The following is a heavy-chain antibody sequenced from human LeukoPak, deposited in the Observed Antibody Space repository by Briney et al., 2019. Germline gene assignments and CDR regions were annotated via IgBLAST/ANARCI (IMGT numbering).Heavy chain of an antibody. CDR2: IYYSGST. J-gene: IGHJ3*02. V-gene: IGHV4-59*01. Sequence: SETLSLTCTVSGGSISSYYWSWIRQPPGKGLEWIGYIYYSGSTNYNPSLKSRVTISVDTSKNQFSLKLSSVTAADTAVYYCARDKLDDAFDIWGQGTMVTVFS. CDR1: GGSISSYY. CDR3: ARDKLDDAFDI. D-gene: IGHD3-3*01.